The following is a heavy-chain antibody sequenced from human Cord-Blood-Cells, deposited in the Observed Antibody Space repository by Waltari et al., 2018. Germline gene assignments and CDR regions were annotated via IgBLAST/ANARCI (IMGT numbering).Heavy chain of an antibody. V-gene: IGHV1-69*09. D-gene: IGHD2-2*02. CDR1: GGTFSSYA. J-gene: IGHJ5*02. CDR3: ARFGYCSSTSCYTGNWFDP. Sequence: QVQLVQSGAEVKKPGSSVKVSCKASGGTFSSYAISWVRQAPGPGLEWMGRIIPILGIANYAQKFQGRVTITADKSTSTAYMELSSLRSEDTAVYYCARFGYCSSTSCYTGNWFDPWGQGTLVTVSS. CDR2: IIPILGIA.